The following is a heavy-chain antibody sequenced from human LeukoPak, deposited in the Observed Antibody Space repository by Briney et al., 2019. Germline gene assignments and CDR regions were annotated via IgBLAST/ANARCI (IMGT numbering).Heavy chain of an antibody. CDR3: ARHYDFWSGSKNLYYFDY. CDR2: ISAYNGNT. Sequence: ASVKVSCKASGYTFTSYGISWVRQAPGQGLEWMGWISAYNGNTNYAQKLQGRVTMTTDTSTSTAYMELRSLGSDDTAVYYCARHYDFWSGSKNLYYFDYWGQGTLVTASS. D-gene: IGHD3-3*01. J-gene: IGHJ4*02. CDR1: GYTFTSYG. V-gene: IGHV1-18*01.